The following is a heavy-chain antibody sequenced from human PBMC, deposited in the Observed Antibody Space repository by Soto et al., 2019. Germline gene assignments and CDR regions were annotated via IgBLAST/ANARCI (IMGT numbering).Heavy chain of an antibody. CDR3: TRAPPFDF. CDR1: GYTFSSFG. V-gene: IGHV1-18*01. J-gene: IGHJ4*02. Sequence: QGQLVQSGAEVRKPGASVKVSCKASGYTFSSFGIAWVRQGPGQGLEWLGWVNGYNGNTKYAQKFQDRVEMTTDTSTNTVYLELRRLTSDYTAVYFYTRAPPFDFWGQGTLVTVSP. CDR2: VNGYNGNT.